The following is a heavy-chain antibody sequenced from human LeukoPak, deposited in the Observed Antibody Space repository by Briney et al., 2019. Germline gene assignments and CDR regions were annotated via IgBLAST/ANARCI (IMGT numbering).Heavy chain of an antibody. CDR1: GFTFSSYA. D-gene: IGHD2-2*01. CDR2: ISYDGSNK. V-gene: IGHV3-30*04. J-gene: IGHJ6*04. CDR3: ARDQILGYCSSTSCSIAPYYYYGMDV. Sequence: PGGSLRLSRAASGFTFSSYAMHWVRQAPGKGLEWVAVISYDGSNKYYADSVKGRFTISRDNSKNTLYLQVNSLRAEDTAVYYCARDQILGYCSSTSCSIAPYYYYGMDVWGKGTTVTVSS.